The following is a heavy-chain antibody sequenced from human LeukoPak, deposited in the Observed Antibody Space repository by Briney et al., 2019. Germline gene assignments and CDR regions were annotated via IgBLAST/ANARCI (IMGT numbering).Heavy chain of an antibody. Sequence: GESLKISCKGSGYSFTSYWIGWVRRMPGKGLEWMGIIYPGDSDTRYSPSFQGQVTISADKSISTAYLQWSSLKASDTAMYYCASTRGYSYGYPRYYFDYWGQGTLVTVSS. D-gene: IGHD5-18*01. CDR1: GYSFTSYW. J-gene: IGHJ4*02. V-gene: IGHV5-51*01. CDR2: IYPGDSDT. CDR3: ASTRGYSYGYPRYYFDY.